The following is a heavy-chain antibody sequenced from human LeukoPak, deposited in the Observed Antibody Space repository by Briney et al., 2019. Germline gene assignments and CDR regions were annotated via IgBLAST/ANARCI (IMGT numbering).Heavy chain of an antibody. CDR3: ARDPYDSSGYYGAYFDY. CDR1: GYTFTSYA. CDR2: INAGNGDT. D-gene: IGHD3-22*01. J-gene: IGHJ4*02. V-gene: IGHV1-3*01. Sequence: ASVKVSCKASGYTFTSYAMHWVRQAPGQRLEWMGWINAGNGDTKYSQRFQGRVTITRDTSASTAYMELSSLRSEDTAVYYCARDPYDSSGYYGAYFDYWGQGTLVTVSS.